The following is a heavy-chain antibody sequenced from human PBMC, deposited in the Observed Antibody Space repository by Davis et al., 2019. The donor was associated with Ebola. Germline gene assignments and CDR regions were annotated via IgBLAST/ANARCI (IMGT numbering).Heavy chain of an antibody. CDR3: ARGQGSTWYAASAFDI. CDR1: GYIFTSYG. V-gene: IGHV1-18*01. Sequence: ASVKVSCKASGYIFTSYGISWVRQAPGQGLEWMGWIGPYNGNTNYAQKFQGRVTLTTDTSTTTVYMELRRLSSDDTAFYYCARGQGSTWYAASAFDIWGQGTMVTVSS. J-gene: IGHJ3*02. D-gene: IGHD6-13*01. CDR2: IGPYNGNT.